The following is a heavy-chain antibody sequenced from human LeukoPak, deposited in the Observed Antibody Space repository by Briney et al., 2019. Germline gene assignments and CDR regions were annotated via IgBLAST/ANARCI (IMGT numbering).Heavy chain of an antibody. Sequence: SETLSLTCTVSGGSISSYYRSWIRQPPGKGLEWIGYIYYSGSTNYNPSLKSRVTMSVDTSKNQFSLKLSSVTAADTAVYYCARDWADIVVVPAALSFDPWGQGTLVTVSS. V-gene: IGHV4-59*12. CDR3: ARDWADIVVVPAALSFDP. CDR1: GGSISSYY. J-gene: IGHJ5*02. CDR2: IYYSGST. D-gene: IGHD2-2*01.